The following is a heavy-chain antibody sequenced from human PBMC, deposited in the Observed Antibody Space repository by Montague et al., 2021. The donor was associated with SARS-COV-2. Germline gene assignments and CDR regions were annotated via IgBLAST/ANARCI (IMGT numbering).Heavy chain of an antibody. CDR1: SGSFSDFY. D-gene: IGHD3-3*01. V-gene: IGHV4-34*01. J-gene: IGHJ3*01. CDR2: INHTGSA. CDR3: ARGQVTISGVLIFIPAAGHLDV. Sequence: SETLSLTCAVYSGSFSDFYWTWIRQSPGKGPEWIGEINHTGSATYNPSLKGRATLSRDTSKNQFSLKLQSVTPADTAVYYCARGQVTISGVLIFIPAAGHLDVWGQGTSVTVSS.